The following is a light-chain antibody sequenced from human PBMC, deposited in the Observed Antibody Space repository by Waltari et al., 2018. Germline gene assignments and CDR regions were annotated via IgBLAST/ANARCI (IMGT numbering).Light chain of an antibody. CDR2: RSD. V-gene: IGLV1-44*01. CDR3: ASWDDSLNGHWV. J-gene: IGLJ3*02. Sequence: QSVLTQSPSASGTPGQRVTISCSGSASNIGGNLVNWYQQLPGKAPKLLIYRSDQAPSGGPDRFSASKTGTSASRAISGLQSEDEADYFCASWDDSLNGHWVFGGGTKVTVL. CDR1: ASNIGGNL.